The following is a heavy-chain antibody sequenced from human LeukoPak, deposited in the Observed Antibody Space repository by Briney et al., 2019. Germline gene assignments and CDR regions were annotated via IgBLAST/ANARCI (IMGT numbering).Heavy chain of an antibody. Sequence: GESLKISCKGSGCSFTSYWIGLVRQMPGKGLEWMGRIDPSDSYTNYSPSFQGHVTISADKSISTAYLQWSSLKASDTAMYYRTTLGGSSWDVYYYYYGMDVWGQGTTVTVSS. CDR2: IDPSDSYT. V-gene: IGHV5-10-1*01. CDR1: GCSFTSYW. J-gene: IGHJ6*02. D-gene: IGHD6-13*01. CDR3: TTLGGSSWDVYYYYYGMDV.